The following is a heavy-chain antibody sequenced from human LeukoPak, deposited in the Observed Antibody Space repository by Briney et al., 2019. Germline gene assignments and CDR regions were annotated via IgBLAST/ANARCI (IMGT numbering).Heavy chain of an antibody. J-gene: IGHJ4*02. Sequence: PGGSLRLSCAASGFTFSTYGMHWVRQAPGKGLEWVTSIHYDGTNKYYAEAVKGRFTISRDNSKNTLYLQMNSLRAEDTAVYYCAKPRLRYFDWLSSLDYWGQGTLVTVSS. CDR1: GFTFSTYG. D-gene: IGHD3-9*01. CDR2: IHYDGTNK. CDR3: AKPRLRYFDWLSSLDY. V-gene: IGHV3-30*02.